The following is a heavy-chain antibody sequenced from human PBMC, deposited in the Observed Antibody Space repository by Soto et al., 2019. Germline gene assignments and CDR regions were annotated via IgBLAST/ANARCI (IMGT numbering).Heavy chain of an antibody. CDR3: AGIPATRSLEASWFDP. CDR2: IIPIFGTT. V-gene: IGHV1-69*13. D-gene: IGHD2-15*01. Sequence: SAEVSCNSSGGTSSSYARICVRQAHGQGLEWMGGIIPIFGTTNYAQKFQGRVTITADESTSTAYMEVSSLRYEDTAVYYCAGIPATRSLEASWFDPWGQGTLVPFSS. J-gene: IGHJ5*02. CDR1: GGTSSSYA.